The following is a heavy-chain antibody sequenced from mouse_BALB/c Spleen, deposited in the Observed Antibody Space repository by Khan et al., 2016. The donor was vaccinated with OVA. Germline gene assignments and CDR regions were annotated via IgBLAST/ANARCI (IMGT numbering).Heavy chain of an antibody. J-gene: IGHJ3*01. CDR1: GYTFTSYV. Sequence: EVQLQQSGPELVKPGASVKMSCKASGYTFTSYVMHWVKQKPGQGLEWIGYISPNNDGSKYNEKFRSKATLTSDKSSSTAYMELRSLTSEDSAVSYGLRSLYYDGSAYEGFAYWGQGTLVTVSA. V-gene: IGHV1S136*01. D-gene: IGHD1-1*01. CDR2: ISPNNDGS. CDR3: LRSLYYDGSAYEGFAY.